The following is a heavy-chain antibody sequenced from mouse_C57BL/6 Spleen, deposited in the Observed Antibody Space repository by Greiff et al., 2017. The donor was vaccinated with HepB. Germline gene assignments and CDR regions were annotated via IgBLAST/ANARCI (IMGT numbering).Heavy chain of an antibody. CDR3: ASPYYYGSSFFDY. CDR2: IHPNSGST. D-gene: IGHD1-1*01. V-gene: IGHV1-64*01. CDR1: GYTFTSYW. J-gene: IGHJ2*01. Sequence: VQLQQSGAELVKPGASVKLSCKASGYTFTSYWMHWVKQRPGQGLEWIGMIHPNSGSTNYNEKFKSKATLTVDKSSSTAYMQLSSLTSEDSAVYYCASPYYYGSSFFDYWGQGTTLTVSS.